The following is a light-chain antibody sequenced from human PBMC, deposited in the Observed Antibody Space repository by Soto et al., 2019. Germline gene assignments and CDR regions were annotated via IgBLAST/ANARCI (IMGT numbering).Light chain of an antibody. J-gene: IGKJ2*01. CDR3: PQTFGTRVT. CDR1: QNIVTY. CDR2: GAS. V-gene: IGKV1-39*01. Sequence: DIQMTQSPPSLSASVADRVTFTCRASQNIVTYLNWYQQKPGKAPRLLIYGASSLQTGVPSRFSGSGSGTDFTLTISSLQPDDFATYSCPQTFGTRVTFGQGTKLEIK.